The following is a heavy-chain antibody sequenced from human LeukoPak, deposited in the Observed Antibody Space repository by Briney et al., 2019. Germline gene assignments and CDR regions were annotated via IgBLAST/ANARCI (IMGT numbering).Heavy chain of an antibody. CDR3: ATRREREPFHY. CDR2: ISWNSVIM. Sequence: PGTSLRLSCAASGFNFNDYAMHWIRLVPGKGLECLSGISWNSVIMTYADSVKGRFTISRDNARNSLFLQMNSLRDEDTALYYCATRREREPFHYWGQGTLVTVSS. CDR1: GFNFNDYA. V-gene: IGHV3-9*01. J-gene: IGHJ4*02. D-gene: IGHD1-26*01.